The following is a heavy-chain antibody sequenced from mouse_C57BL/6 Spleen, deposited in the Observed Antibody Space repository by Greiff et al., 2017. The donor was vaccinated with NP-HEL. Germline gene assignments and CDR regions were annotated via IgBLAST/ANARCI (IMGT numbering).Heavy chain of an antibody. Sequence: QVQLQQSGAELVKPGASVKLSCKASGYTFTSYWMQWVKQRPGQGLEWIGEIDPSDSYTNYNQKFKGKATLTVDTSSSTAYMQLSSLTSEDSAVYYCARGDDYDRTWFAYWGQGTLVTVSA. CDR1: GYTFTSYW. CDR3: ARGDDYDRTWFAY. J-gene: IGHJ3*01. CDR2: IDPSDSYT. V-gene: IGHV1-50*01. D-gene: IGHD2-4*01.